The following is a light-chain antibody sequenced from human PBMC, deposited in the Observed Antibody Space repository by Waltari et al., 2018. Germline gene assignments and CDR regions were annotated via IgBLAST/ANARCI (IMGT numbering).Light chain of an antibody. Sequence: EIVLTQSTGTLSLSPGDRATLSCRASQSVSSNYLAWYQQRPGQAPRLLIHGSSSRATGIPDRFSGSGSGTDFTLTISRLEPEDFAVYYCQQYGRSWNTFGQGTKLEIK. V-gene: IGKV3-20*01. CDR3: QQYGRSWNT. J-gene: IGKJ2*01. CDR2: GSS. CDR1: QSVSSNY.